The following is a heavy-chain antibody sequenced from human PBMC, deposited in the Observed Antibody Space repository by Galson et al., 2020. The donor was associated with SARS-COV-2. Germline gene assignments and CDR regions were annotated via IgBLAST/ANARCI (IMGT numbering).Heavy chain of an antibody. CDR2: ISSDGNNK. CDR1: GFTFSSYG. Sequence: GGSLRLSCAASGFTFSSYGMHWVRQAPGKGLEWVAAISSDGNNKYYADSVKGRFTISRDNYKNTVYLEMNSLRVDDTAVYYCARGHSGNYLAYDYWGQGVLVTVSS. D-gene: IGHD1-26*01. CDR3: ARGHSGNYLAYDY. J-gene: IGHJ4*02. V-gene: IGHV3-30*19.